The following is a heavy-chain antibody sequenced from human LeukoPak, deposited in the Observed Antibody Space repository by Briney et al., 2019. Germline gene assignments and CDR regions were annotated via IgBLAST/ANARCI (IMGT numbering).Heavy chain of an antibody. CDR2: IYYSGST. Sequence: PSETLSLTCSVSGGSISSYYWSWIRQPPGKGLEWIGYIYYSGSTNYNPSLKSRVTISVDTSKNQFSLKLSSVTAADTAVYYCVRESDSSGYYDAFDIWGQGTMVTVST. J-gene: IGHJ3*02. D-gene: IGHD3-22*01. CDR3: VRESDSSGYYDAFDI. V-gene: IGHV4-59*01. CDR1: GGSISSYY.